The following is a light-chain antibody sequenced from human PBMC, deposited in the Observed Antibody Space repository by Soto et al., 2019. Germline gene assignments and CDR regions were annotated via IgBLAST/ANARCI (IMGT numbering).Light chain of an antibody. V-gene: IGLV2-23*02. CDR2: EVS. Sequence: QSALTQPASVSGSPGQSITISCTGTSSDVGSYNLVSWYQQHPGKAPKLMIYEVSKRPSGVSNRFSGSKSGNTASLTISGLQAEDEADYYCCSYAGSRVFGGATQLTVL. CDR1: SSDVGSYNL. J-gene: IGLJ3*02. CDR3: CSYAGSRV.